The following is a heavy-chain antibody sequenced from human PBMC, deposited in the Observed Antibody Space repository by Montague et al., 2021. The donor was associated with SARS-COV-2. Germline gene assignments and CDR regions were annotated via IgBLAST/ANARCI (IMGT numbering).Heavy chain of an antibody. Sequence: SLRLSCTSSGYVFSHFWMTWVRQAPGKGLGWVANIKQDGSEKYYVDSVQGRFTISRDNAKNSLYLQMNSLRAEDTAVYYCARRYYASGSYIDYWGQGTLVTVSS. V-gene: IGHV3-7*01. J-gene: IGHJ4*02. CDR1: GYVFSHFW. CDR2: IKQDGSEK. D-gene: IGHD3-10*01. CDR3: ARRYYASGSYIDY.